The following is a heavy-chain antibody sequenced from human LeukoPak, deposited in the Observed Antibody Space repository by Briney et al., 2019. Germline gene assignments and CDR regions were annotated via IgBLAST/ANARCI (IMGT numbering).Heavy chain of an antibody. J-gene: IGHJ4*02. CDR3: ARDKEFSSGWYFDN. Sequence: GGSLRLSCAASGFPFSSYDMNWVRQAPGKGLEWVSYISSSGSGSTKFYADSVKGRFTISRDNAENSLYLQMNSLRVEDTAVYYCARDKEFSSGWYFDNWGQGTLVTVSS. CDR1: GFPFSSYD. CDR2: ISSSGSGSTK. D-gene: IGHD6-19*01. V-gene: IGHV3-48*03.